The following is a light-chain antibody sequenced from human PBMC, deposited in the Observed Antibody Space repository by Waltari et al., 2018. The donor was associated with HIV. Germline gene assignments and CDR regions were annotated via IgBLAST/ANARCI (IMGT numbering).Light chain of an antibody. CDR3: CSYSDSGTIL. CDR2: DVT. J-gene: IGLJ2*01. V-gene: IGLV2-14*03. CDR1: SRAIGSFAY. Sequence: SALTQPASVSGSPGQSLTLPCLVASRAIGSFAYLSWYQQHPDKATKLILYDVTYRPSGVSGRFSGSRSGSMASLTISGLQPEDEADYFCCSYSDSGTILFGGGTRVTVL.